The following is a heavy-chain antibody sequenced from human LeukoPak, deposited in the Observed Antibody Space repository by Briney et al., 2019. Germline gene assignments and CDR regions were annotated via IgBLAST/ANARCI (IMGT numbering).Heavy chain of an antibody. V-gene: IGHV4-34*01. CDR1: GGSFSGYY. CDR3: ARGEVALDRWFDR. CDR2: INHSGST. Sequence: PSETLSLTCAVYGGSFSGYYWSWIRQPPGKGLEWIGEINHSGSTNYNPSLKSRVTISVDTSKNQFSLKLSSVTAADTAVYYCARGEVALDRWFDRWGQGTLVTVSS. J-gene: IGHJ5*02. D-gene: IGHD2-15*01.